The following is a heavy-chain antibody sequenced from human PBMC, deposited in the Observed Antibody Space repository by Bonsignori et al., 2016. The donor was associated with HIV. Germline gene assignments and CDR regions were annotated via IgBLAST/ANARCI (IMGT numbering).Heavy chain of an antibody. Sequence: VRQAPGKGLEWMGIIYPGDSDTRYSPSLQAQVTLSADKSISTAYLQWSSLKASDTAMYYCARQAGVGRGSSPHSDYWGQGTLVTVSS. CDR3: ARQAGVGRGSSPHSDY. J-gene: IGHJ4*02. V-gene: IGHV5-51*01. CDR2: IYPGDSDT. D-gene: IGHD3-16*01.